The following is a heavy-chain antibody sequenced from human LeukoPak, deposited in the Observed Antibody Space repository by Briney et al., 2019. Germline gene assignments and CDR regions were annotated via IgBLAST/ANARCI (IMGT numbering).Heavy chain of an antibody. Sequence: PGGSLRLSCAASGFIFCSYSMNWVRQAARGGLEWVSSISGNSSNIYYADSVKGRFTISRDNSKNSLYLQMNSLRAEDTAVYYCARGEKGSRGGPNWFDSWGQGTLVTVSS. D-gene: IGHD2-15*01. CDR2: ISGNSSNI. CDR1: GFIFCSYS. CDR3: ARGEKGSRGGPNWFDS. J-gene: IGHJ5*01. V-gene: IGHV3-21*01.